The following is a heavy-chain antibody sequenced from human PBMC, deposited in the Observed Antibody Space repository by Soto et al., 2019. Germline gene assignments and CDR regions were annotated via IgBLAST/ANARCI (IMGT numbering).Heavy chain of an antibody. D-gene: IGHD2-15*01. V-gene: IGHV3-15*07. CDR1: CVSFRDAW. J-gene: IGHJ3*02. CDR2: IKSKIHGGTT. CDR3: TTVLGPSYCSGGTCYYAFDI. Sequence: GGSLRLSCAASCVSFRDAWLNWVRQASGKGLEWVGRIKSKIHGGTTDYAAPVKGRFTVSRDDSENTVYLQMNSLKTEDTAVYYCTTVLGPSYCSGGTCYYAFDIWGQGT.